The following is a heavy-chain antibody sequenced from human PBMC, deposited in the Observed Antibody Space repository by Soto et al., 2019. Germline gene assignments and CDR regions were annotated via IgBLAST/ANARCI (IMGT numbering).Heavy chain of an antibody. CDR1: GGSISSYY. Sequence: SETLSLTCTVSGGSISSYYWSWIRQPPGKGLEWIGYIYYSGSTNYNPSLKSRVTISVDTSKNQFSLKVSSVTAADTAVYYCARGRGYYDILTGYYTYYYYGMDVWGQGTTVTVSS. D-gene: IGHD3-9*01. V-gene: IGHV4-59*08. CDR3: ARGRGYYDILTGYYTYYYYGMDV. CDR2: IYYSGST. J-gene: IGHJ6*02.